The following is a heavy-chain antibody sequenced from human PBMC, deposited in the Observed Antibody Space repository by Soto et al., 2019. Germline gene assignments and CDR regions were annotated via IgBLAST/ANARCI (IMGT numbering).Heavy chain of an antibody. CDR1: GDSVSSNSAA. Sequence: PSQTLSLTCAISGDSVSSNSAAWNWIRQSPSRGLEWLGRTYYRSKWYNDYAVSVKSRITINPDTSKDQFSLQLNSVTPEDTAVYYCARGYQLGYNYYYYYHMDVWGKGTTVTVSS. D-gene: IGHD7-27*01. CDR2: TYYRSKWYN. CDR3: ARGYQLGYNYYYYYHMDV. J-gene: IGHJ6*03. V-gene: IGHV6-1*01.